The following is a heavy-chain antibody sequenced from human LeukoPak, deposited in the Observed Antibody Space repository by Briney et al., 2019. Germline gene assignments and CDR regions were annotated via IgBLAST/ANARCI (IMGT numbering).Heavy chain of an antibody. CDR3: ARHVFRRYRGPDFYY. CDR2: INHSGST. Sequence: PAETLSLTCAAYGLSFSGYYWSWISLPPGKGREWLGAINHSGSTNINPSLRSRVTISADTSKTQFSLKLSSVTAAGTAVYYCARHVFRRYRGPDFYYWGQGGLVTVSS. CDR1: GLSFSGYY. V-gene: IGHV4-34*01. D-gene: IGHD1-14*01. J-gene: IGHJ4*02.